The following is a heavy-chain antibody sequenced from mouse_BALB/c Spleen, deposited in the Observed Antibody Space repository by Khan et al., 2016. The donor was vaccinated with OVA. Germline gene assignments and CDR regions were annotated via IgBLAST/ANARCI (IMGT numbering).Heavy chain of an antibody. V-gene: IGHV1S56*01. Sequence: QVQLQQSGPELVKPGASVRISCKASGYTFTSYHIHWVKQRPGQGLDWIGWIYPGNVSPEYNERFKDKATLTTDTSSSTAYMQLSSLTSEDSAVYFCARAGYGSFAYWGQGTLVTVSA. J-gene: IGHJ3*01. CDR3: ARAGYGSFAY. D-gene: IGHD2-2*01. CDR2: IYPGNVSP. CDR1: GYTFTSYH.